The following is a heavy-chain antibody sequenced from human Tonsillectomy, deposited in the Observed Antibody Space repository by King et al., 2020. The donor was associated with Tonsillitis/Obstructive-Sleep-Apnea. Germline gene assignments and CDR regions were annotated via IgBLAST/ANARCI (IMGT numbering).Heavy chain of an antibody. Sequence: VQLVESGGGLVKPGGSLRLSCAASGFTFNNAWMSWVRQAPGKGLEWVGRIKSKTHGGTTEYAAPVKGRFTISRDDSRNTLYLQMNSLKTEDTAVYYCTTDCLGSTCQVAFDIWGQGTMVTVSS. J-gene: IGHJ3*02. D-gene: IGHD2-2*01. CDR3: TTDCLGSTCQVAFDI. CDR2: IKSKTHGGTT. CDR1: GFTFNNAW. V-gene: IGHV3-15*01.